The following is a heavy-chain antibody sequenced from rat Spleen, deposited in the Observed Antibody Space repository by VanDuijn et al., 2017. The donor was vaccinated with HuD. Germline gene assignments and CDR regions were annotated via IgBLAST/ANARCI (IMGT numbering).Heavy chain of an antibody. J-gene: IGHJ4*01. V-gene: IGHV5-19*01. CDR1: GFTFSNYG. D-gene: IGHD4-3*01. CDR2: ISPSGGST. CDR3: ATDLPSGYYVMDA. Sequence: EVQLVESGGGLVQPGRSLKLSCAASGFTFSNYGMHWIRQAPTKGLEWVASISPSGGSTYYRDSVKGRFTISRDNAKSTLYLQMDSLRSEDTATYYCATDLPSGYYVMDAWGQGASVTVSS.